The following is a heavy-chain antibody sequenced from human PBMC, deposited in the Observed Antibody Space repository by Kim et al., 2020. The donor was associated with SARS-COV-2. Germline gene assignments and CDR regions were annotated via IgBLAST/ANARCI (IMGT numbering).Heavy chain of an antibody. J-gene: IGHJ6*02. V-gene: IGHV3-30*04. CDR2: ISYDGSNK. CDR1: GFTFSSYA. CDR3: ARGFSIRLNYDLNGMDV. D-gene: IGHD5-12*01. Sequence: GGSLRRSCAASGFTFSSYAMHWVRQAPGKGLEWVAVISYDGSNKYYVDSVKGRFTISRDNSKNTLYLQMNSLRAEDTAVYYCARGFSIRLNYDLNGMDVWGQGTTVTVSS.